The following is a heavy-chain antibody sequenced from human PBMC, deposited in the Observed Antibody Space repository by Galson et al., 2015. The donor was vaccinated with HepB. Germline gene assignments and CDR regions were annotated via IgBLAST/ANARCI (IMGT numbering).Heavy chain of an antibody. J-gene: IGHJ4*02. CDR1: GYTFTSYY. Sequence: SCKASGYTFTSYYMHWVRQAPGQGLEWMGIINPSGGSTSYAQKFQGRVTMTRDTSTSTVYMELSSLRSEDTAVYYCARDGRGSGSYYNNYFDYWGQGTLVTVSS. D-gene: IGHD3-10*01. CDR3: ARDGRGSGSYYNNYFDY. CDR2: INPSGGST. V-gene: IGHV1-46*01.